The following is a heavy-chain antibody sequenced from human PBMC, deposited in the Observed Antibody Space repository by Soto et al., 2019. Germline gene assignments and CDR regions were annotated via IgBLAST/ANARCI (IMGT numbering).Heavy chain of an antibody. D-gene: IGHD6-13*01. J-gene: IGHJ4*02. Sequence: HPGGSLRLSCEASGFIFTNFWMHWVRQVPGKGLVWVSRIDTSGSSTSYADSVKGRFTISRDSAKNTVSLQMNSLRAEDTGVYYCAKDSWYFDLWSQGSLVTVSS. V-gene: IGHV3-74*01. CDR1: GFIFTNFW. CDR3: AKDSWYFDL. CDR2: IDTSGSST.